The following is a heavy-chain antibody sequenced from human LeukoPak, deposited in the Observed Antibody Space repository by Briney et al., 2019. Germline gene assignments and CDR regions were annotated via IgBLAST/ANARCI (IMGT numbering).Heavy chain of an antibody. J-gene: IGHJ4*02. CDR3: ARQSHDYGDTPPDY. CDR1: GGSISSSSYY. V-gene: IGHV4-39*01. D-gene: IGHD4-17*01. CDR2: IYYSGST. Sequence: SETLSLTCTVSGGSISSSSYYWGWIRQPTGKGLEWIGSIYYSGSTYYNPSLKSRVTISVDTSKNQFSLKLSSVTAADTAVYYCARQSHDYGDTPPDYWGQGTLVTVSS.